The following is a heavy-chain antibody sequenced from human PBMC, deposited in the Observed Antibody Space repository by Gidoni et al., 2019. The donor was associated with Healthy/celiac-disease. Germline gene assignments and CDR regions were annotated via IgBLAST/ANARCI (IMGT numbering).Heavy chain of an antibody. CDR1: GFTFSSYA. CDR2: ISSNGVIT. V-gene: IGHV3-64D*08. CDR3: VKDLSHYDSTPDTYY. D-gene: IGHD3-16*01. J-gene: IGHJ4*02. Sequence: EVQLVESGGGLVQPGGSLRLSCSASGFTFSSYAMHWVRQAPGKGMEYVSSISSNGVITYYADSVKGRFTISRDNSKNTLYLQMSSLRAEDTAVYYCVKDLSHYDSTPDTYYWGQGTLVTVSS.